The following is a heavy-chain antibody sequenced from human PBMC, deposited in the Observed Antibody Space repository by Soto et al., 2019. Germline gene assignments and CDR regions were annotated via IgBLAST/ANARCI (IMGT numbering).Heavy chain of an antibody. J-gene: IGHJ3*02. CDR1: GYTFTSYD. CDR2: MNPNSGNT. Sequence: VKVSCKASGYTFTSYDFNWVRQATGQGLEWMGWMNPNSGNTGYAQKFQGRVTMTRNTSISTAYMELSSLRSEDTAVYYCARAGGDYVSNNQDAFDIWGQGTMVTVSS. V-gene: IGHV1-8*01. D-gene: IGHD4-17*01. CDR3: ARAGGDYVSNNQDAFDI.